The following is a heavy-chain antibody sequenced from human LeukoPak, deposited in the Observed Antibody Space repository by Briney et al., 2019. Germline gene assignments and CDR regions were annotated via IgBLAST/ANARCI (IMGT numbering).Heavy chain of an antibody. CDR3: AKSNGYGLVDI. V-gene: IGHV4-59*12. CDR2: IYYSGST. J-gene: IGHJ3*02. D-gene: IGHD3-10*01. CDR1: GGSISSYY. Sequence: SETLSLTCTVSGGSISSYYWSWIRQPPGKGLEWIGYIYYSGSTNYNPSLKGRVTISVDTSKNQFSLKLSSVTAADTAVYYCAKSNGYGLVDIWGRGTMVTVSS.